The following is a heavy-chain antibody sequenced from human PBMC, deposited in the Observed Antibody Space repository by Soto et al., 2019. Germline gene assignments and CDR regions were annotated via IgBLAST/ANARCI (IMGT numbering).Heavy chain of an antibody. CDR2: ISAYNGNT. Sequence: GASVKVSCKASGYTFTSHAISWVRQAPGQGLEWMGWISAYNGNTNYAQNLRGRVTMTTDASTRTAYMELSSLRSEDTAVYYCARPLWFGEFDYWGQGTLVTVSS. D-gene: IGHD3-10*01. CDR1: GYTFTSHA. CDR3: ARPLWFGEFDY. J-gene: IGHJ4*02. V-gene: IGHV1-18*01.